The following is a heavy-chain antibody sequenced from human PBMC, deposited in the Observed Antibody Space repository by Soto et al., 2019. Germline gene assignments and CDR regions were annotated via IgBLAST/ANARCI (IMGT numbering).Heavy chain of an antibody. J-gene: IGHJ3*02. CDR2: INPNSGAT. Sequence: VASVKVSCKASGYTFIGYYMHWVRQVPGQGLEWLGWINPNSGATIYAQKFQGRVTMTRDTSINTAYMELSRLRSDDTAVYYCARDSYYDILTGYSRNAFDIWGQGTMVTVSS. CDR1: GYTFIGYY. CDR3: ARDSYYDILTGYSRNAFDI. D-gene: IGHD3-9*01. V-gene: IGHV1-2*02.